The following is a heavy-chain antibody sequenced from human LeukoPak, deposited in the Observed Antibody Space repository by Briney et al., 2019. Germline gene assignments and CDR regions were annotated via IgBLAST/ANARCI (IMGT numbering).Heavy chain of an antibody. Sequence: ASVKVSCKASGYTFTSYDINWVRQAPGQGLEWMGWISAYNGNTNYAQKLQGRVTMTTDTSTSTAYMELRSLRSDDTAVYYCARDGYCSGGSCSPYYYYYGMDVWGQGTTVTVSS. J-gene: IGHJ6*02. D-gene: IGHD2-15*01. CDR3: ARDGYCSGGSCSPYYYYYGMDV. CDR1: GYTFTSYD. CDR2: ISAYNGNT. V-gene: IGHV1-18*01.